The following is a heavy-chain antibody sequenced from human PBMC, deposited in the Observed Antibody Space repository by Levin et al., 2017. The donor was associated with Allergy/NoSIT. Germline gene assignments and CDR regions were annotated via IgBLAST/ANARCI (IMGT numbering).Heavy chain of an antibody. CDR1: GFTVTTNY. CDR2: IYTSGNT. J-gene: IGHJ5*01. CDR3: ARDRFLDGSASGGWFDS. Sequence: RSGGSLRLSCAASGFTVTTNYMNWVRQAPGKGLEWVSVIYTSGNTYYADSVKGRFTTSRDNFRNTLFLQMNSLTAEDTAIYYCARDRFLDGSASGGWFDSWGQGTLVTVSS. D-gene: IGHD3-10*01. V-gene: IGHV3-53*01.